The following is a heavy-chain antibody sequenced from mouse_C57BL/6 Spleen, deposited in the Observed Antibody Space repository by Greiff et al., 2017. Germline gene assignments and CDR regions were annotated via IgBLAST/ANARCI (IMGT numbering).Heavy chain of an antibody. CDR3: ASFNTDVAAY. J-gene: IGHJ2*01. V-gene: IGHV5-4*01. CDR2: ISDGGSYT. D-gene: IGHD1-1*01. CDR1: GFTFSSYA. Sequence: DVLLVESGGGLVKPGGSLKLSCAASGFTFSSYAMSWVRQTPEKRLEWVATISDGGSYTYYPEKVKGRFTISRDNAKNNLYLQISHLKAEYTAMYYCASFNTDVAAYWGQGTTLTVSS.